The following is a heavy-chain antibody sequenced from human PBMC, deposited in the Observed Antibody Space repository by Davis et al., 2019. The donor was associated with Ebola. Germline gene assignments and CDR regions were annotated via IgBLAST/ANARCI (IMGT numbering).Heavy chain of an antibody. V-gene: IGHV3-11*01. J-gene: IGHJ4*02. CDR3: ARVRGIGVAGSVIDY. Sequence: GESLKISCAASGFTVGDHYMSWVRQSPGKGLEWVSHISSSGSPVFYVDSVKGRFTISRDNGKNSLYLEMDSLRAEDTAIYYCARVRGIGVAGSVIDYWGQGTLVTVSS. D-gene: IGHD6-19*01. CDR2: ISSSGSPV. CDR1: GFTVGDHY.